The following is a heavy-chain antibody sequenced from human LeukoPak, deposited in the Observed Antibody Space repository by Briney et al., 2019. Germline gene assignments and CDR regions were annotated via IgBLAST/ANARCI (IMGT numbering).Heavy chain of an antibody. D-gene: IGHD3-22*01. CDR3: ARAGSYYYDSSGFYRPNDY. CDR2: IYGGGTT. V-gene: IGHV3-53*01. CDR1: GFTVSNNY. Sequence: PGGSLRPPCSASGFTVSNNYINWVRPAPGKGLEWVSVIYGGGTTSYADSVKGRFAISRDNSKNTVYLQMNSLRAEDTAVYYCARAGSYYYDSSGFYRPNDYWGQGTLVTVSS. J-gene: IGHJ4*02.